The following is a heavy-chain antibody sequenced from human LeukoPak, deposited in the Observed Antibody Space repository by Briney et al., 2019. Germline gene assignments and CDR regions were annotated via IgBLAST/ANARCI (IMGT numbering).Heavy chain of an antibody. CDR3: AKGYDSSSPPLH. Sequence: QPGGSLRLSCAASGFTFSSYWMHWVRQAPGKGLVWVSRINSDGSSTSYADSVKGRFTISRDNAKNTLYLQMNSLRAEDTAVYYCAKGYDSSSPPLHWGQGTLVTVSS. CDR2: INSDGSST. CDR1: GFTFSSYW. J-gene: IGHJ4*02. D-gene: IGHD6-6*01. V-gene: IGHV3-74*01.